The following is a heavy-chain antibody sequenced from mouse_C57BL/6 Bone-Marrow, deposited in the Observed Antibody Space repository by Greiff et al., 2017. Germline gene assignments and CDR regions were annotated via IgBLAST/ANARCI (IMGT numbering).Heavy chain of an antibody. CDR1: GFTFSDYY. CDR2: ISNGGGST. D-gene: IGHD3-1*01. J-gene: IGHJ4*01. Sequence: EVKLMESGGGLVQPGGSLKLSCAASGFTFSDYYMYWVRQTPEKRLEWVAYISNGGGSTYYPDTVKGRFTISRDNAKNTLYLQMSSLKSEDTAMYYCARHGAKVLYAMDYWGQGTSVTVSS. V-gene: IGHV5-12*01. CDR3: ARHGAKVLYAMDY.